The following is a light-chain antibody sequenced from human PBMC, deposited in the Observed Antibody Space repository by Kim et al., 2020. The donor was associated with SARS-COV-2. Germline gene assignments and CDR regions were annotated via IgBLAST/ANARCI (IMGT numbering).Light chain of an antibody. CDR2: DAS. V-gene: IGKV3-11*01. CDR3: QQRNSWPPAVT. Sequence: PGEGATISCRASQNLDTYLAWYQQRPGQAPRLRVYDASNRATGVPDRFSGSGSGTDFTLTISSLEPEDFSIYYCQQRNSWPPAVTFGGGTKVDIK. J-gene: IGKJ4*01. CDR1: QNLDTY.